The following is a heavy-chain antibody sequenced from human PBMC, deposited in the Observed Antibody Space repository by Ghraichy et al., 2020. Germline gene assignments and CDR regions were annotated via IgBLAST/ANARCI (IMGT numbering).Heavy chain of an antibody. J-gene: IGHJ4*02. CDR2: ISSSDDTI. CDR1: GFTLSDFY. V-gene: IGHV3-11*01. D-gene: IGHD5-18*01. Sequence: GESLNISCAVSGFTLSDFYISWIRQAPGKGLEWIAYISSSDDTIYYADSVKGRFTISRDNAKNSVYLQMNNLRAEDTAVYYCARGVAMAYWGQGTLVTVSS. CDR3: ARGVAMAY.